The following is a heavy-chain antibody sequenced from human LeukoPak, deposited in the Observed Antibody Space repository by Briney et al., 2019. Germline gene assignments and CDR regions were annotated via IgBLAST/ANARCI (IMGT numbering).Heavy chain of an antibody. Sequence: SETLSLTCSVYGGSFSGYLWSWIRQAPGKGLEWIGEINQSGTTKYNPSLETRLTISVDRPKNQFSLNLSSVTAADTAVYYCARGFLASNYNWFAPGDREPWSPSPQ. CDR2: INQSGTT. J-gene: IGHJ5*02. CDR1: GGSFSGYL. CDR3: ARGFLASNYNWFAP. V-gene: IGHV4-34*01. D-gene: IGHD1-1*01.